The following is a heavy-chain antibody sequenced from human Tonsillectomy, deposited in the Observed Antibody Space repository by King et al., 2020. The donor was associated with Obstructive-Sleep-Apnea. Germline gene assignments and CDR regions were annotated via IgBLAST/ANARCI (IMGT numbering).Heavy chain of an antibody. J-gene: IGHJ6*02. V-gene: IGHV5-10-1*01. CDR3: ARRIGGAAGYYYGMDV. CDR2: IDPSDSYT. Sequence: QLVQSGAEVKTPGESLRISCKGFGYSFTTYWITWVRQVPGKGLEWMGRIDPSDSYTNYSPSFQGHVTISADKSISTAYLQWRRLKASDTAMYYCARRIGGAAGYYYGMDVWGQGTTVTVSS. D-gene: IGHD2/OR15-2a*01. CDR1: GYSFTTYW.